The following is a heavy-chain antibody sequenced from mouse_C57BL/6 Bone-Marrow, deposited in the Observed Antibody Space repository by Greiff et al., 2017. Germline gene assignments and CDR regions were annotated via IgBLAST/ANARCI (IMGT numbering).Heavy chain of an antibody. Sequence: EVKLQESGPGLVKPSQSLSLTCSVTGYSITSGYYWNWIRQFPGNKLEWMGYISYDGSNNYNPSLKNRISITRDTSNHQFFLKLNSVTTEDTATYYCARRFAYWGQGTLVTVSA. CDR2: ISYDGSN. CDR1: GYSITSGYY. CDR3: ARRFAY. J-gene: IGHJ3*01. V-gene: IGHV3-6*01.